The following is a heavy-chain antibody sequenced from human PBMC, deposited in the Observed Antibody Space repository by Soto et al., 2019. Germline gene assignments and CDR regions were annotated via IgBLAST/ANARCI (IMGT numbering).Heavy chain of an antibody. CDR1: GYTFTSYG. CDR2: ISAYNGNT. CDR3: ARDRSRITGIAVAGLGY. Sequence: GASVKVSCKASGYTFTSYGISWVRQAPGQGLEWMGWISAYNGNTNYAQKLQGRVTMTTDTSTSTAYMELRSLRSDDTAVYYCARDRSRITGIAVAGLGYWGQGTLVTVSS. J-gene: IGHJ4*02. V-gene: IGHV1-18*01. D-gene: IGHD6-19*01.